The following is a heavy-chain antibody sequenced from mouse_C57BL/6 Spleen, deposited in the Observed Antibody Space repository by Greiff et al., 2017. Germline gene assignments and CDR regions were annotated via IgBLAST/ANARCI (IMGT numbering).Heavy chain of an antibody. CDR1: GFNIKDYY. J-gene: IGHJ4*01. CDR2: IDPEDGET. Sequence: VQLKESGAELVKPGASVKLSCTASGFNIKDYYMHWVKQRTEQGLEWIGRIDPEDGETKYAPNFQGKATITADTSSNTAYLQLSSLTSEDTAVYYCARWTRGPMDYWGQGTSVTVSS. V-gene: IGHV14-2*01. CDR3: ARWTRGPMDY.